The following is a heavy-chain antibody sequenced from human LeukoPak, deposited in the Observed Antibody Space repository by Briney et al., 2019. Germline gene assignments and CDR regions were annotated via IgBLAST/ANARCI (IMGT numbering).Heavy chain of an antibody. Sequence: PSETLSLTCTVSGYSISSGYYWSWIRQPAGKGLEWIGRIYTSGSTNYNPSLKSRVTMSVDTSKNQFSLKLSSVTAADTAVYYCARVQGNYYDSSGYYYFDYWGQGTLVTVSS. CDR2: IYTSGST. V-gene: IGHV4-4*07. CDR1: GYSISSGYY. D-gene: IGHD3-22*01. J-gene: IGHJ4*02. CDR3: ARVQGNYYDSSGYYYFDY.